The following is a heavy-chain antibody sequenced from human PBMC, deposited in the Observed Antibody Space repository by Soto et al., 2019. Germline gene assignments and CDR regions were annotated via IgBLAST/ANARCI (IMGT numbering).Heavy chain of an antibody. J-gene: IGHJ3*02. CDR3: ARGYYYDTLGAFDI. V-gene: IGHV1-18*04. CDR1: GYTFTSYG. CDR2: IGAYNGNT. D-gene: IGHD3-22*01. Sequence: ASVKVSCKASGYTFTSYGISWARQAPGQGLEWMGWIGAYNGNTNYAQKLQGRVTMTTDTSTSTAYMELRSLRSDDTAVYYCARGYYYDTLGAFDIWGQGTMVTVSS.